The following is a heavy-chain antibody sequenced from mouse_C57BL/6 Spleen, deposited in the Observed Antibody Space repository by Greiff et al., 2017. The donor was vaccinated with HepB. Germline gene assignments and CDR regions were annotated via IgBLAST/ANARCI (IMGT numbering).Heavy chain of an antibody. V-gene: IGHV1-81*01. Sequence: VQLQQSGAELARPGASVKLSCKASGYTFTSYGISWVKQRTGQGLEWIGEIYPRSGNTYYNEKFKGKATLTADKSSSTAYMELRSLTSEDSAVYFGARRGSTVVYYYAMDYWDQGTSVTASS. CDR3: ARRGSTVVYYYAMDY. CDR2: IYPRSGNT. CDR1: GYTFTSYG. J-gene: IGHJ4*01. D-gene: IGHD1-1*01.